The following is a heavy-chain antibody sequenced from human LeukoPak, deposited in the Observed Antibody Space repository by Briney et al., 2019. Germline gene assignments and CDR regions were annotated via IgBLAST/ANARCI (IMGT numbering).Heavy chain of an antibody. V-gene: IGHV4-34*01. J-gene: IGHJ4*02. CDR1: GGSFSGYY. D-gene: IGHD1-26*01. Sequence: SSETLSLTCAVYGGSFSGYYWSWIRQPPGKGLEWIGEINHSGSTNYNPSLKSRVTISVDTSKNQFSLKLSSVTAADTAVYYCARGHGPGGSYSKVYWGQATLVTVSS. CDR3: ARGHGPGGSYSKVY. CDR2: INHSGST.